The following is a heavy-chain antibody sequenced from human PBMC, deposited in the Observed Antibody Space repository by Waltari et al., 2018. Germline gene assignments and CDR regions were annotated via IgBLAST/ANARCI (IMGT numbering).Heavy chain of an antibody. Sequence: QVQLVQSGAEVKKPGASVKVSCKASGYTFTGYYMHWVRQAPGQGLEWMGGISAYNGNTNYAQKLQGRVTMTTDTSTSTAYMELMSLRSDDTAVYYCATVLRLDAFDIWGQGTMVTVSS. CDR1: GYTFTGYY. CDR2: ISAYNGNT. CDR3: ATVLRLDAFDI. V-gene: IGHV1-18*04. D-gene: IGHD4-17*01. J-gene: IGHJ3*02.